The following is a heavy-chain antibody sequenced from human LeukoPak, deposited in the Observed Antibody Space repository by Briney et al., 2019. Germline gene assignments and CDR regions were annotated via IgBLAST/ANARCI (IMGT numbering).Heavy chain of an antibody. Sequence: PGGSLRLSCATSGFTFSSYWMSWVRQAPGKGLEWVANIKQDGSEKFYVDSVKGRFTISRDNAKNSLYLQMNSLRAEDTAVYYCARDRIAAAGTGPDYWGQGTLVTVSS. CDR2: IKQDGSEK. CDR3: ARDRIAAAGTGPDY. CDR1: GFTFSSYW. D-gene: IGHD6-13*01. V-gene: IGHV3-7*01. J-gene: IGHJ4*02.